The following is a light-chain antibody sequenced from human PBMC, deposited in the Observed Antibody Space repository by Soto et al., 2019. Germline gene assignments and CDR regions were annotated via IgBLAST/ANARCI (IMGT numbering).Light chain of an antibody. CDR1: SSNIGARYD. V-gene: IGLV1-40*01. Sequence: QPVLTQPPSVSGAPGQRVTISCTGSSSNIGARYDVHWYQQLPGTAPKLLIYGTSNRPSGVPDRFSGSKSGTSASLAITGLQAEDESVYYCQSYDSSLNAVVFGGGTKLTVL. J-gene: IGLJ2*01. CDR3: QSYDSSLNAVV. CDR2: GTS.